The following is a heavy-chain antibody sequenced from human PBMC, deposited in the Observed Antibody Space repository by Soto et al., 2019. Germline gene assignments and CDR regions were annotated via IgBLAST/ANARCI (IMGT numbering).Heavy chain of an antibody. J-gene: IGHJ4*02. D-gene: IGHD6-13*01. Sequence: QVHLVESEGGVVQPGRSLTLSCTASGFAFSNYGIHWVRQAPGRGLEWVAVIWSDGTKKFYAGSVRGRFTISRDNSKNTIYLRMNSLRAEDTAVYYCARDWWEEPAGKETVSQFDYWGQGTLVTVSS. CDR1: GFAFSNYG. CDR3: ARDWWEEPAGKETVSQFDY. CDR2: IWSDGTKK. V-gene: IGHV3-33*01.